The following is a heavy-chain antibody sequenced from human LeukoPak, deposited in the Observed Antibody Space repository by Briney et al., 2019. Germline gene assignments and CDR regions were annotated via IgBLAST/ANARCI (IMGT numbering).Heavy chain of an antibody. CDR2: IKQDGNEK. V-gene: IGHV3-7*01. Sequence: PGGSLRLSCAASGFMFSAYWMTWVRQAPGKGLEWVANIKQDGNEKYYVDSVKGRFAISRDNAKNSLYLQMNSLRAEDSAVYYCARDRVVEGYGSGSLYYFDYWGQGTLVTVSS. D-gene: IGHD3-10*01. J-gene: IGHJ4*02. CDR1: GFMFSAYW. CDR3: ARDRVVEGYGSGSLYYFDY.